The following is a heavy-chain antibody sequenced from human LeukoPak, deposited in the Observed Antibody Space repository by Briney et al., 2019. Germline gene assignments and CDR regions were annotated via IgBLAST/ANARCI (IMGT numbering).Heavy chain of an antibody. Sequence: ASVKVSCKASGYTFTSYGISWVRQAPGQGPEWMGWISAYNGNTNYAQKLQGRVTMTTDTSTSTAYMELRSLRSDDTAVYYCAAGYFDWLSPHYYYYYGMDVWGQGTTVTVSS. J-gene: IGHJ6*02. CDR3: AAGYFDWLSPHYYYYYGMDV. CDR1: GYTFTSYG. V-gene: IGHV1-18*01. D-gene: IGHD3-9*01. CDR2: ISAYNGNT.